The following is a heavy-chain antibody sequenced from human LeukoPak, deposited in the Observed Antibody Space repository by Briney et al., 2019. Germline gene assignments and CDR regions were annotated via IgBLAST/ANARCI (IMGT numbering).Heavy chain of an antibody. J-gene: IGHJ3*02. CDR1: GFTFRSYG. CDR3: ARAKDNSGRDAFDM. CDR2: IWYDGNNK. Sequence: GRSLRLSCAASGFTFRSYGMHSVRQAPGKGLEWVAVIWYDGNNKYYTDSVKGRFIISRDNSKNTLYLQMNSLRAEDTAVYYCARAKDNSGRDAFDMWGQGTMVTVSS. V-gene: IGHV3-33*01. D-gene: IGHD3-22*01.